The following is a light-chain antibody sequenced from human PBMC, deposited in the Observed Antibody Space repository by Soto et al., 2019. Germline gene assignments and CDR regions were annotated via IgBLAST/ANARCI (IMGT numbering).Light chain of an antibody. Sequence: EIVLTQSPGTLSLSPGERATLSCRASQGVSSSYLGWYQQKPGQAPRLLIYGGSSRATGIPDRFSGSGSGTDFTLTISRLEPEDFAVYYCQQYGSLPRTFGQGTKLEIK. V-gene: IGKV3-20*01. CDR1: QGVSSSY. CDR3: QQYGSLPRT. J-gene: IGKJ2*01. CDR2: GGS.